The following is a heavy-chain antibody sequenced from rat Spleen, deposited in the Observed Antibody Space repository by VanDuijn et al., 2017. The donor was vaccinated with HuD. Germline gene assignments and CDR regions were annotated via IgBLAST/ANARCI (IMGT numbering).Heavy chain of an antibody. Sequence: QVQLKESGPGLVQPSQTLSLTCTVSGFSLTSNSVSWVRQPPGKGLEWIGAMWSGGRTDYNSALKSRLSISRDTSKSQVFLKMNSLQTDDTAIYFCTRSEGSYYYDGTYYYPFAYWGQGTLVTVSS. D-gene: IGHD1-12*02. CDR3: TRSEGSYYYDGTYYYPFAY. J-gene: IGHJ3*01. CDR2: MWSGGRT. V-gene: IGHV2-1*01. CDR1: GFSLTSNS.